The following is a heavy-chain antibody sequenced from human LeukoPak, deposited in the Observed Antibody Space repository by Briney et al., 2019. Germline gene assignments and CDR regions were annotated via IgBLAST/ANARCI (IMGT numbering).Heavy chain of an antibody. D-gene: IGHD2-8*02. J-gene: IGHJ3*02. V-gene: IGHV3-7*01. Sequence: GGSLTLSRAPADLTLIISWRAWARQAPGKGLEWVANLKADGSVKHYVDSVEGRFSISRDNARRSLYLQMNSLRAEDTSVYYCVRDSFEQQSSGGGYALYDALDIRGDGAIVTVSS. CDR2: LKADGSVK. CDR1: DLTLIISW. CDR3: VRDSFEQQSSGGGYALYDALDI.